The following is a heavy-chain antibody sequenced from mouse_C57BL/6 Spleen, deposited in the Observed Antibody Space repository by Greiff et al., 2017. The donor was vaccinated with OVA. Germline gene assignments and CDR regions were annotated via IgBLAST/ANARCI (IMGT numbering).Heavy chain of an antibody. J-gene: IGHJ2*01. CDR1: GYTFTNYW. V-gene: IGHV1-63*01. CDR2: IYPGGGYT. Sequence: VQLQQSGAELVRPGTSVKMSCKASGYTFTNYWIGWAKQRPGHGLEWIGDIYPGGGYTNYNEKFKGKATLTADKSSSTAYMQFSSLTSEDSAIYYCARRGLEGGYYFDYWGQGTTLTVSS. D-gene: IGHD2-4*01. CDR3: ARRGLEGGYYFDY.